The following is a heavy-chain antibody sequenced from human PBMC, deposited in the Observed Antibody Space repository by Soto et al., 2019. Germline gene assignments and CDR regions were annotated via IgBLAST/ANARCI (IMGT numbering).Heavy chain of an antibody. J-gene: IGHJ4*02. CDR1: GYTFTIYG. CDR2: ISGYNGNT. V-gene: IGHV1-18*04. D-gene: IGHD3-22*01. CDR3: ARVDYYDSSGYYGY. Sequence: QVQLVQSGAEVKKPGASVKVSCKASGYTFTIYGISWVRQAPGQGLEWMGWISGYNGNTDYAQNLQDRVTLTTDASTSAGYMELRILRSDDTAVYYCARVDYYDSSGYYGYWGQGTLITVSS.